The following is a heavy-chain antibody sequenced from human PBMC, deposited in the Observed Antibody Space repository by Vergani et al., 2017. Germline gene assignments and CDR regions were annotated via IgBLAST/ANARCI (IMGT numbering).Heavy chain of an antibody. V-gene: IGHV4-4*07. CDR3: ASNYYDSSGYYFDAFDI. Sequence: QVQLQESGPGLVKPSETLSLTCTVSGGSISSYYWSWIRQPAGKGLEWIGRIYTSGSTNYNPSLKSRVTMSVDTSKNQFSLKLSSVTAADTAVYYCASNYYDSSGYYFDAFDIWGQGTMVTVSS. J-gene: IGHJ3*02. D-gene: IGHD3-22*01. CDR2: IYTSGST. CDR1: GGSISSYY.